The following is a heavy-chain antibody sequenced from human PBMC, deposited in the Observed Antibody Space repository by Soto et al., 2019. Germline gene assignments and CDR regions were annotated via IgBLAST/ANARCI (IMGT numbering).Heavy chain of an antibody. Sequence: QVHLVQSGAEVKKPGASVKVSCKASGYTFTSYGITWVRQAPGQGLEWMGWISAHNGNTAYAQKLQGRGIVTRDTSTGTAYMELSSLRSDDTAVYYCARGRYGDYWGQGALVTVSS. D-gene: IGHD1-1*01. CDR2: ISAHNGNT. CDR1: GYTFTSYG. CDR3: ARGRYGDY. V-gene: IGHV1-18*01. J-gene: IGHJ4*02.